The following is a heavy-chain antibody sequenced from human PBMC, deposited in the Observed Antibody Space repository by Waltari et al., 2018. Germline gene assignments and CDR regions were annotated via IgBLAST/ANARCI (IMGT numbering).Heavy chain of an antibody. Sequence: QVQLQQWGAGLLKPSETLSLTCAVYGGSFSGYYWSWIRQPPGKGLEWIGEINHSGSTNYNPSLKSRVTISVDTSKNQFSLKLSSVTAADTAVYYCAIGEGDWGLDYWGQGTLVTVSS. CDR2: INHSGST. CDR1: GGSFSGYY. D-gene: IGHD7-27*01. V-gene: IGHV4-34*01. J-gene: IGHJ4*02. CDR3: AIGEGDWGLDY.